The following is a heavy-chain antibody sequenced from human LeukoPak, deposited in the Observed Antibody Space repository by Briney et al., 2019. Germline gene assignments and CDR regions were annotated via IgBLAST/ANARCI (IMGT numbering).Heavy chain of an antibody. CDR1: GFTFSSYW. J-gene: IGHJ6*03. V-gene: IGHV3-7*01. Sequence: PGGSLRLSCAASGFTFSSYWMSWVRQAPGKGLEWVANIKKDGSEKYYVDSVKGRFTISRDNAKTSLYLQMNSLRAEDTAVYYCAKSISGLGAIKYYYYMDVWGKGTTVTVSS. CDR3: AKSISGLGAIKYYYYMDV. CDR2: IKKDGSEK. D-gene: IGHD3/OR15-3a*01.